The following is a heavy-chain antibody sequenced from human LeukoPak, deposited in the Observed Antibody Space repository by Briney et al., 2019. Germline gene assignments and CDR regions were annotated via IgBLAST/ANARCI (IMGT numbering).Heavy chain of an antibody. V-gene: IGHV1-2*02. D-gene: IGHD6-13*01. J-gene: IGHJ4*02. Sequence: ASVKVSFKASGYIFTVNYIHWVRQAPGQGLEWMGWINPNSGGTNYAQKFQGRVTMTRDTSISTGYMELTRLTSDDTAVYYCARGAIATANTLDYWGQGTLVTVSS. CDR1: GYIFTVNY. CDR3: ARGAIATANTLDY. CDR2: INPNSGGT.